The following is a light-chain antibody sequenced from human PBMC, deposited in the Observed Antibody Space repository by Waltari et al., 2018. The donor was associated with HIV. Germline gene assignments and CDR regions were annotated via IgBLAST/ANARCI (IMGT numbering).Light chain of an antibody. J-gene: IGKJ4*01. CDR2: GAS. CDR3: QKYNSAPFT. V-gene: IGKV1-27*01. CDR1: QAMSNA. Sequence: DIQMTQSPASLSASVGDRVTITCRASQAMSNALDWYQQKPGKVPKLLIYGASTLQSGVPSRFSGSGSVTDFTLTISSLQPEDVGSYYCQKYNSAPFTFGGGTKVEIK.